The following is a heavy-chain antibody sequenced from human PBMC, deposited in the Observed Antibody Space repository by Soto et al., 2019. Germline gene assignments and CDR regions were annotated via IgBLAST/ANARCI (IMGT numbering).Heavy chain of an antibody. D-gene: IGHD3-10*01. CDR1: GFTFSSYG. Sequence: PGGSLRLSCAASGFTFSSYGMHWVRQAPGKGLEWVAVISYDGSSKYYADSVKGRFTISRDNSKNTLYLQMNSLRAEDTAVYYCAKSGGSGSRPYYFDYWGQGTLVTVSS. V-gene: IGHV3-30*18. J-gene: IGHJ4*02. CDR3: AKSGGSGSRPYYFDY. CDR2: ISYDGSSK.